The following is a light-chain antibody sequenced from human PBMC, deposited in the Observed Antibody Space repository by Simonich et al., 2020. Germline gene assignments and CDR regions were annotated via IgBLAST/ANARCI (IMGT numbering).Light chain of an antibody. CDR3: STWDYSLSVAV. J-gene: IGLJ7*01. V-gene: IGLV1-44*01. CDR1: RNNVGSYA. Sequence: QSALTQEASVSGIGGQKVILSCTGNRNNVGSYAVGWYQQISHGAPKTVMCGNSRPSWIPVRFSGSKSRTTASLTISSLQPEDEADYYCSTWDYSLSVAVFGGGTQLTVL. CDR2: GNS.